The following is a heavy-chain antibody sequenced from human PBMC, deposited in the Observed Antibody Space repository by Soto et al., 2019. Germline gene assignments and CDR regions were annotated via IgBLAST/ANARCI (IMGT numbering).Heavy chain of an antibody. Sequence: QVQLVESGGGVVQPGRSLRLSCAASGFTFSSYGMHWVRQAPGKGLEWVAVIWYDGSNKYYADSVKGRFTISRDNSKNTLYLQMNSRRAEDTAVYYCARDRIAVAGTYDYWGQGTLVTVSS. V-gene: IGHV3-33*01. CDR2: IWYDGSNK. D-gene: IGHD6-19*01. J-gene: IGHJ4*02. CDR3: ARDRIAVAGTYDY. CDR1: GFTFSSYG.